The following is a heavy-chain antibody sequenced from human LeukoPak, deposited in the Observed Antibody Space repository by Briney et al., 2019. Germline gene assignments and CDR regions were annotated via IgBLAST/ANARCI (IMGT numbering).Heavy chain of an antibody. Sequence: ASVKVSCKASGYTFTGYYMHWVRQAPGQGLEWMGWINPNSGGTNYAQEFQGRVTMTRDTSISTAYMELSRLRSDDTAVYYCAREGDRGVTAFDIWGQGTMVTVSS. CDR1: GYTFTGYY. CDR3: AREGDRGVTAFDI. V-gene: IGHV1-2*02. D-gene: IGHD3-10*01. J-gene: IGHJ3*02. CDR2: INPNSGGT.